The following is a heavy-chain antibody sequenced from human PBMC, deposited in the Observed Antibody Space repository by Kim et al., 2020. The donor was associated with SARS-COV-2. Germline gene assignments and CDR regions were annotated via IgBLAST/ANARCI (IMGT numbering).Heavy chain of an antibody. CDR1: GFTVSSNY. CDR3: ATRGGGSYLSYYYGMDV. V-gene: IGHV3-53*04. Sequence: GGSLRLSCAASGFTVSSNYMSWVRQAPGKGLEWVSVIYSGGSTYYADSVTGRFTISRHNSKNTLYLQMNSLRAEDTAVYYCATRGGGSYLSYYYGMDVWGQGTTVTVSS. J-gene: IGHJ6*02. CDR2: IYSGGST. D-gene: IGHD1-26*01.